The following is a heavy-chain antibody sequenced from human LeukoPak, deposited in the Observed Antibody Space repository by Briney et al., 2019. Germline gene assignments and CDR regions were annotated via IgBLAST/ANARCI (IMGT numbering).Heavy chain of an antibody. Sequence: QPGRSLRLSCAASGFTFSSSAMHWVRQAPDKGLEWVAVISYDGSNKYHADSAKGRFTISRDNSKNTLYLQMNSLRADDTAVYYCARDRDSSGWYEGFDYWGQGTLVTVSS. CDR1: GFTFSSSA. CDR3: ARDRDSSGWYEGFDY. CDR2: ISYDGSNK. J-gene: IGHJ4*02. V-gene: IGHV3-30-3*01. D-gene: IGHD6-19*01.